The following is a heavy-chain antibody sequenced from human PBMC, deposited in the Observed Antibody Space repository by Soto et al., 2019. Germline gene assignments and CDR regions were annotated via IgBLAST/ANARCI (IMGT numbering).Heavy chain of an antibody. Sequence: SETLSLTCTVSGGSISSSSYYWGWIRQPPGKGLEWIGSIYYSGSTYYNPSLKSRVTISVDTSKNQFSLKLSSVTAADTAVYYCARHLPTMIVVVAFDYWGQGTLVTVSS. CDR1: GGSISSSSYY. J-gene: IGHJ4*02. V-gene: IGHV4-39*01. CDR3: ARHLPTMIVVVAFDY. CDR2: IYYSGST. D-gene: IGHD3-22*01.